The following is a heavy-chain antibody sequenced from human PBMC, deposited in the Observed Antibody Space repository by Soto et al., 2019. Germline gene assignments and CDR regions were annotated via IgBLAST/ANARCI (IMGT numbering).Heavy chain of an antibody. Sequence: SLRLSCAASGFTFSSYSMNWVRQAPGKGLEWVSSISSSSSYIYYADSVKGRFTISRDNAKNSLYLQMNSLRAEDTAVYYCARDHRAVDAFDIWGQGTMVTVSS. D-gene: IGHD6-19*01. CDR3: ARDHRAVDAFDI. J-gene: IGHJ3*02. V-gene: IGHV3-21*01. CDR1: GFTFSSYS. CDR2: ISSSSSYI.